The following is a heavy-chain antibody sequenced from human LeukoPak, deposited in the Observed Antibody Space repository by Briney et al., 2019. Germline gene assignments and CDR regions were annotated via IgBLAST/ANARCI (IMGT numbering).Heavy chain of an antibody. Sequence: KPSETLSLTCTVSGGSISSYYWSWIRQPPGKGLEWIGYIYYSGSTNYNPSLKSRVTISVDTSKNQFSLKLSSVTAADTAVYYCARHGPEGGYDFWGLDYWGQGTLVTVSS. CDR1: GGSISSYY. V-gene: IGHV4-59*08. CDR3: ARHGPEGGYDFWGLDY. D-gene: IGHD5-12*01. CDR2: IYYSGST. J-gene: IGHJ4*02.